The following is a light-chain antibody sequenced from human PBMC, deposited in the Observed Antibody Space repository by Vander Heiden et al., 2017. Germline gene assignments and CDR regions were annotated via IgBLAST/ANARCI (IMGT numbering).Light chain of an antibody. CDR2: GAS. J-gene: IGKJ4*01. V-gene: IGKV3-15*01. CDR3: QQYNDWPPLT. CDR1: QSVSSN. Sequence: DIVMTQPPATLSVSPGERATLSCRASQSVSSNLAWNQQKPGQAPRLLIYGASTRATGIPARFSGSGSGTEFTLTISSLQSEDFAVYYCQQYNDWPPLTFGGGTKVEIK.